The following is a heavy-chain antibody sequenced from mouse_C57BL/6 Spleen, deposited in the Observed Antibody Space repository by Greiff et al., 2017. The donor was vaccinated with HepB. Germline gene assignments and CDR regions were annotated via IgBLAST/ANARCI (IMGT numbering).Heavy chain of an antibody. CDR2: INPSSGYT. CDR3: DRWDYYGSSLFAY. V-gene: IGHV1-4*01. Sequence: VKLQESGAELARPGASVKMSCKASGYTFTSYTMHWVKQRPGQGLEWIGYINPSSGYTKYNQKFKDKATLTADKSSSTAYMQLSSLTSEDSAVYYCDRWDYYGSSLFAYWGQGTLVTVSA. J-gene: IGHJ3*01. D-gene: IGHD1-1*01. CDR1: GYTFTSYT.